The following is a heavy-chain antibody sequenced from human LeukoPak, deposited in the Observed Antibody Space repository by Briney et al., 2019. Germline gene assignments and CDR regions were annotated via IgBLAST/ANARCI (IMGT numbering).Heavy chain of an antibody. CDR3: ASPGPSTTVTPFDY. Sequence: SETLSLTSTVSGGSISSSSYYWGWIRQPPGKGLEWIASIYYSGSTYYNPSLKSRVTISVDTSKNQSSLKLSSVTAADTAVYYCASPGPSTTVTPFDYWGQGTLVTVSS. CDR2: IYYSGST. CDR1: GGSISSSSYY. V-gene: IGHV4-39*01. D-gene: IGHD4-17*01. J-gene: IGHJ4*02.